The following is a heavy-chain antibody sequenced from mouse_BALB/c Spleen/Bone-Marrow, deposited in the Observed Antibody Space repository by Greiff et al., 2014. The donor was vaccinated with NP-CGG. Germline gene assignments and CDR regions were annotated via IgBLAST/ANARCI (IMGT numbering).Heavy chain of an antibody. V-gene: IGHV14-3*02. CDR3: AAYYYGSSQFAY. CDR1: GFNIKDTY. D-gene: IGHD1-1*01. J-gene: IGHJ3*01. CDR2: IDPANGNT. Sequence: EVQLPPSGAALVKPGASVKLSCTASGFNIKDTYMHWVKQRPEQGLEWIGRIDPANGNTKYDPKFQGKATITADTSSNTAYLQLSSLTSEDTAVYYCAAYYYGSSQFAYWGQGTLVTVSA.